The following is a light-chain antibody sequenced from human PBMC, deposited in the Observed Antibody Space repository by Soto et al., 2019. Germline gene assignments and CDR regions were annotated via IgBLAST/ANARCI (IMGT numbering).Light chain of an antibody. CDR3: QQYHSTPLT. Sequence: DIVMTQSPDSLAVSLGARATINCRSSQSVLYRSNNLNYLAWYQQKPGQPPKLLIYWASTRESGVPERFSGSGSGTDFTLTISSTQAEDAPAYYCQQYHSTPLTFGGGTKVDIK. J-gene: IGKJ4*01. V-gene: IGKV4-1*01. CDR2: WAS. CDR1: QSVLYRSNNLNY.